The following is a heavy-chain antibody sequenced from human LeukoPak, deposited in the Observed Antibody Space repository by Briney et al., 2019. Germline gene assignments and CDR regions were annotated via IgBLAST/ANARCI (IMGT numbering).Heavy chain of an antibody. Sequence: GGSLGLSCAASGFTFSSYAMSWVRQAPGKGLEWVSAISGSGGSTYYADSVKGRFTISRDNSKNTLYPQMNSLRAEDTAVYYCAKLTAGYGDAFDIWGQGTMVTVSS. CDR3: AKLTAGYGDAFDI. V-gene: IGHV3-23*01. CDR1: GFTFSSYA. D-gene: IGHD1-20*01. J-gene: IGHJ3*02. CDR2: ISGSGGST.